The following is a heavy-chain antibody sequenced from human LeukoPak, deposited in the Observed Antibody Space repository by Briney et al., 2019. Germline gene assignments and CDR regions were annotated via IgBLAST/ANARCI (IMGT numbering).Heavy chain of an antibody. D-gene: IGHD2-2*01. CDR3: ARGGGYCSSTSCYRPFDY. V-gene: IGHV1-2*02. Sequence: ASVKVSCKASGYTFTMYGITWVRQAPGQGLEWMGWINPNSGGTNYAQKFQGRVTMTRDTSISTAYMELSRLRSDDTAVYYCARGGGYCSSTSCYRPFDYWGQGTLVTVSS. CDR2: INPNSGGT. CDR1: GYTFTMYG. J-gene: IGHJ4*02.